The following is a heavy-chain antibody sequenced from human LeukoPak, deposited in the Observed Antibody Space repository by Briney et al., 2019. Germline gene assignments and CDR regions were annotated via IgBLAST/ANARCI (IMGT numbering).Heavy chain of an antibody. Sequence: GGSLRLSCAASGFTFSSYSMNWVRQAPGKGLEWISYIGSRSTTIYYADSVKGRFTISRDNAKNSLFLQMDSLRAKDTAMYYCARDRAGYYDNSGIFFDYWGQGTLVTVSS. J-gene: IGHJ4*02. V-gene: IGHV3-48*01. CDR3: ARDRAGYYDNSGIFFDY. CDR1: GFTFSSYS. CDR2: IGSRSTTI. D-gene: IGHD3-22*01.